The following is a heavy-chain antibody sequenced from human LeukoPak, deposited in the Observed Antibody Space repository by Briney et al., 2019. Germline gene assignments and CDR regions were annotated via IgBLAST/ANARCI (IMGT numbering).Heavy chain of an antibody. CDR1: GFTFSSHV. CDR2: ISDSGKTV. V-gene: IGHV3-48*03. CDR3: VRRFDY. Sequence: GGFLRLSCAASGFTFSSHVMNWVRQAPGKGLEWVSYISDSGKTVYYADSVKGRFTISRDNARNSLYLQMNSLRAEDTAVYYCVRRFDYWGQGNLVTVSS. J-gene: IGHJ4*02.